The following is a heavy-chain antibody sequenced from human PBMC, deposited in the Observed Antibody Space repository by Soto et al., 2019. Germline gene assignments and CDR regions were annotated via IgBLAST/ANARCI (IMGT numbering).Heavy chain of an antibody. V-gene: IGHV1-69*13. Sequence: GASVKVSCKASGGTFSSYAISWVRQAPGQGLEWMGGIIPLYGTTNYAQRLRGRVTFTADDSTNLVYMELMSLRSDDTAIYYCARDIPTYYKSSYDWSDPWGQGVLVTVSS. J-gene: IGHJ5*02. CDR3: ARDIPTYYKSSYDWSDP. D-gene: IGHD2-21*01. CDR2: IIPLYGTT. CDR1: GGTFSSYA.